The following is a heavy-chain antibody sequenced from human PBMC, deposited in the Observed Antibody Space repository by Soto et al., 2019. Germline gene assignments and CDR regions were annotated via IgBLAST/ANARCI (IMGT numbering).Heavy chain of an antibody. D-gene: IGHD6-13*01. J-gene: IGHJ6*03. CDR2: IKSKTDGGTT. CDR3: TTDLVAAAECYYYMDV. CDR1: GFTFSNAW. V-gene: IGHV3-15*01. Sequence: GGSLRLSCAASGFTFSNAWMSWVRQAPGKGLEWVGRIKSKTDGGTTDYAAPVKGRFTISRDDSKNTLYLQMNSLKTEDTAVYYCTTDLVAAAECYYYMDVWGKGTTVTVSS.